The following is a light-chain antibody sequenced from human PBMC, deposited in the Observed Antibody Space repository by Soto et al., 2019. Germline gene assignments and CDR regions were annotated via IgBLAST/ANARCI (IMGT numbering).Light chain of an antibody. J-gene: IGLJ3*02. V-gene: IGLV1-44*01. CDR1: SSNIGSHL. CDR3: ATWDASLQSWV. Sequence: QSVLTQPPSVSGTPGQRVTISCSGSSSNIGSHLVNWYQQVPGTAPRLLIYTNNQRPSGVPDRFSDSKSGTSASLAISGLQSEDEAHYYCATWDASLQSWVFGGGTKPTVL. CDR2: TNN.